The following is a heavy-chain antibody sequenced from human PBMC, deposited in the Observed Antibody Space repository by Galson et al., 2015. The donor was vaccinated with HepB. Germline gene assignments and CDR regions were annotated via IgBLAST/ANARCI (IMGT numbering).Heavy chain of an antibody. D-gene: IGHD3-16*01. CDR2: ISSSSSYI. J-gene: IGHJ4*02. CDR3: AREGLEQQFFGGLVPLVGSSIDY. Sequence: SLRLSCAASGFTFSSYSMNWVRQAPGKGLEWVSSISSSSSYIYYADSVKGRFTISRDNAKNSLYLQMNSLRAEDTAVYYCAREGLEQQFFGGLVPLVGSSIDYWGQGTLVTVSS. CDR1: GFTFSSYS. V-gene: IGHV3-21*01.